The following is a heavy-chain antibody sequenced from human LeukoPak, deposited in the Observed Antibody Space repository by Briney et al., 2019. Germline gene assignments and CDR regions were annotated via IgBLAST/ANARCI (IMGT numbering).Heavy chain of an antibody. CDR1: GFTFSSYS. CDR3: AKVHSLIVVIKDAFDI. Sequence: GGSLRLSCAASGFTFSSYSMNWVRQAPGKGLEWVSYISSSSSTIYYADSVKGRFTMSRDNSKSTLYLHMNSLRAEDTAVYYCAKVHSLIVVIKDAFDIWGQGTMVTVSS. V-gene: IGHV3-48*01. J-gene: IGHJ3*02. CDR2: ISSSSSTI. D-gene: IGHD3-22*01.